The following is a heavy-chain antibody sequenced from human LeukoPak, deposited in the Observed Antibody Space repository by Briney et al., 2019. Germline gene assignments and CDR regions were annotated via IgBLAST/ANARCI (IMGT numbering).Heavy chain of an antibody. CDR1: GYTFTSYG. J-gene: IGHJ6*02. Sequence: GASVKVSCKASGYTFTSYGISWVRQAPGQGLEWMGWISAYNGNTNYAQKLQGRVTMTTDTSTSTAYMELRSLRSDDTAAYYCARDQYCSSTSCYYYYGMDVWGQGTTVTVSS. D-gene: IGHD2-2*01. CDR3: ARDQYCSSTSCYYYYGMDV. V-gene: IGHV1-18*01. CDR2: ISAYNGNT.